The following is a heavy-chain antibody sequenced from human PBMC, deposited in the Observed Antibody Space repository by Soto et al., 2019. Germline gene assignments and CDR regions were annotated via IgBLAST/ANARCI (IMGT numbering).Heavy chain of an antibody. Sequence: SETLSLTCTVSGGSISSGGYYWSWIRQHPGKGLEWIGYIYYSGSTYYNPSLKSRVTISVDTSKNQFSLKLSSVTAADTAVYYCARHTWGGRFQGYCSGGSCYSAGSTRDDAFDIWGQGTMVTVSS. J-gene: IGHJ3*02. CDR1: GGSISSGGYY. D-gene: IGHD2-15*01. CDR2: IYYSGST. CDR3: ARHTWGGRFQGYCSGGSCYSAGSTRDDAFDI. V-gene: IGHV4-31*03.